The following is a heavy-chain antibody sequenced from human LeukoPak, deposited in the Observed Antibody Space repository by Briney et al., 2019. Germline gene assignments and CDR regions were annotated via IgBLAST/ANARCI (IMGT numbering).Heavy chain of an antibody. CDR3: ARGKWLLLEMGAFDI. Sequence: GGSLRLSCAASGFTFSSYWMSWVRQAPGKGLEWVANIKQDGSEKYYVDSVKGRFTIFRDNAKNSLYLQMNSLRAEDTAVYYCARGKWLLLEMGAFDIWGQGTMVTVSS. J-gene: IGHJ3*02. CDR2: IKQDGSEK. D-gene: IGHD3-22*01. CDR1: GFTFSSYW. V-gene: IGHV3-7*01.